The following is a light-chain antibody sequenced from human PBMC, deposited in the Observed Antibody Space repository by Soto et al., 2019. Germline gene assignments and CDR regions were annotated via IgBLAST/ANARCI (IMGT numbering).Light chain of an antibody. CDR2: DAS. Sequence: DIQMAQSPSALSASVGDGVTITCRASQSISSWLAWYQQKPGKAPKLLIYDASSLESGVPSRFSGSGSGTEFTLTISSLQPGDFATYYCQQTYSTPWTFGQGTKVDIK. CDR1: QSISSW. V-gene: IGKV1-5*01. CDR3: QQTYSTPWT. J-gene: IGKJ1*01.